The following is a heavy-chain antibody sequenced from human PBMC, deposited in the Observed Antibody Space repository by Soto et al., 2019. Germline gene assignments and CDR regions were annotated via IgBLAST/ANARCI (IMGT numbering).Heavy chain of an antibody. CDR1: GFTFSGLA. D-gene: IGHD7-27*01. CDR2: ISGRGENT. CDR3: AKDRGTGDYGVNAVDI. V-gene: IGHV3-23*01. Sequence: EVQLLESGGGLVQPGGSLSLSCAASGFTFSGLAMSWFRQAPGKGLEFVSTISGRGENTYYADSVKGRFTISRDNSKNTLNLQMNSMRGEDTAVYYCAKDRGTGDYGVNAVDIWGQGTMVTVAS. J-gene: IGHJ3*02.